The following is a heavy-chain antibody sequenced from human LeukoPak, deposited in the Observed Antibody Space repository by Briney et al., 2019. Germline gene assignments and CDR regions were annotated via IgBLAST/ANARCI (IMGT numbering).Heavy chain of an antibody. CDR1: GFTFSSYA. J-gene: IGHJ4*02. CDR3: AKQDCSGGSCYGTGTDY. V-gene: IGHV3-23*01. CDR2: ISGSGGST. D-gene: IGHD2-15*01. Sequence: SGGSLRLSCAASGFTFSSYAMSWVRQAPGMGLEWVSAISGSGGSTYYADSVKGRFTISRDNSKNTLYLQMNSLRAEDTAVYYCAKQDCSGGSCYGTGTDYWGQGTLVTVSS.